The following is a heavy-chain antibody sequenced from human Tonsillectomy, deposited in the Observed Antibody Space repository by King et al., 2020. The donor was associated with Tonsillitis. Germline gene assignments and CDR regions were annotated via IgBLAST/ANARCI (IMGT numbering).Heavy chain of an antibody. CDR3: ARDKEATMPRDAFDF. J-gene: IGHJ3*01. D-gene: IGHD5-12*01. V-gene: IGHV3-23*04. CDR1: GFTFSSYA. Sequence: VQLVESGGGLVQPGGSLRLSCAASGFTFSSYAMSWVRQAPGKGLEWVSAISGSGGSTFSADSVKGRFTISRDNSKNTLYLQRHSLRAEDTAGYYCARDKEATMPRDAFDFWGQGTMVTVSS. CDR2: ISGSGGST.